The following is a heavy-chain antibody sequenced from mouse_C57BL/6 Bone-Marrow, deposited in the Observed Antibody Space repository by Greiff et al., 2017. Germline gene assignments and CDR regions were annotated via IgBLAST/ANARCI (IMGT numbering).Heavy chain of an antibody. CDR2: IYPSDSET. D-gene: IGHD3-3*01. Sequence: QVQLQQPGAELVRPGSSVKLSCKASGYTFTSYWMDWVKQRPGQGLEWIGNIYPSDSETHYNQKFKDKATLTVDKSSSTAYMQLSSLTSEDSAVYYCARKGWEEGFYAMDYWGQGTSVTVSS. V-gene: IGHV1-61*01. J-gene: IGHJ4*01. CDR3: ARKGWEEGFYAMDY. CDR1: GYTFTSYW.